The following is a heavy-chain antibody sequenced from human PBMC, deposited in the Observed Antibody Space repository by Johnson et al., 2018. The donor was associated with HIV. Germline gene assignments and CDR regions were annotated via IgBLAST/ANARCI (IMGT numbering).Heavy chain of an antibody. CDR1: GFTFSSYA. Sequence: VQLVESGGGVVQPGRSLRLSCAASGFTFSSYAMHWVRQAPAKGLEWVAVISYDGSNKYYVDSVKGRFTISRDNAKNSLYLQMNSLRAEDTAVYYCARYSSSSRDTFDIWGQGTMVTVSS. CDR2: ISYDGSNK. D-gene: IGHD6-13*01. CDR3: ARYSSSSRDTFDI. J-gene: IGHJ3*02. V-gene: IGHV3-30*04.